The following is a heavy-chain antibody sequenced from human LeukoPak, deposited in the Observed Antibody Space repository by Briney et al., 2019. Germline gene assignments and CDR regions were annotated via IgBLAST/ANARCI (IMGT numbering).Heavy chain of an antibody. V-gene: IGHV1-2*02. CDR2: INPNSGGT. Sequence: ASVKVSCKASGYTFTGYYMHWVRQAPGQGLEGMGWINPNSGGTNYAQKFQGSVTMTRDTSISTAYMELSRLRSDDTAVYYCARLEGSGSYYLDYWGQGTLVTVSS. J-gene: IGHJ4*02. CDR1: GYTFTGYY. CDR3: ARLEGSGSYYLDY. D-gene: IGHD3-10*01.